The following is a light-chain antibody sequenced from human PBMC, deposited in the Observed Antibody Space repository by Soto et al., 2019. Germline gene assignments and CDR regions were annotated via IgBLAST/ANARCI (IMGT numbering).Light chain of an antibody. CDR2: GAS. CDR3: QHYGSSLYT. V-gene: IGKV3-20*01. CDR1: HSFSRSY. J-gene: IGKJ2*01. Sequence: EIVLTQSPATLSLSPGERATLSCRASHSFSRSYLAWYQQKPNQAPSLLIYGASTRATGIPDRFSGSGSGTDFTLTISRLEPEDFAVYYCQHYGSSLYTFGQGTKLEIK.